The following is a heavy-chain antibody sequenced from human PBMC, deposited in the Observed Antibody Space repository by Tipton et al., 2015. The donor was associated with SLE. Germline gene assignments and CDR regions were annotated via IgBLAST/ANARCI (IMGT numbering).Heavy chain of an antibody. CDR3: ASGATPHAFDI. CDR1: GFSFSTYN. V-gene: IGHV3-21*06. D-gene: IGHD1-26*01. J-gene: IGHJ3*02. Sequence: GSLRLSCAASGFSFSTYNMNWVRQAPGKGLEWVSYISGSSTYIYSTDSVRGRFTISRDNAKNLLYLQMNGLRAEDTAVYYCASGATPHAFDIWGQGTMVTISS. CDR2: ISGSSTYI.